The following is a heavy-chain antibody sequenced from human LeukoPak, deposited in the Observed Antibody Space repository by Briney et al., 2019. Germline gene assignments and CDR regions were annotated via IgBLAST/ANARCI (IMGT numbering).Heavy chain of an antibody. Sequence: GGSLRLSCAASGFTFRNYWLHWVRQAPGKGLVWVSRINIDGTDTSYADSVKGRFTISRDNAKNTLYLQMSSLRAEDTAVYYCARVESGSCSNTRCRNIDYWGQGILVTVSS. CDR1: GFTFRNYW. D-gene: IGHD2-2*01. V-gene: IGHV3-74*01. CDR3: ARVESGSCSNTRCRNIDY. CDR2: INIDGTDT. J-gene: IGHJ4*02.